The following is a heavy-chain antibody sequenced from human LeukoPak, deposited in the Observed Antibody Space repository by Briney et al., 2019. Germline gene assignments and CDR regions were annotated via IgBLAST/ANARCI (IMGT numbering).Heavy chain of an antibody. CDR1: GGSISSYY. J-gene: IGHJ6*03. CDR2: IYYSGST. Sequence: SETLSLTCTVSGGSISSYYWSWIRQPPGKGLEWIGNIYYSGSTNYNPSLKSRVTISVDTSKNQFSLKLSSVTAADTAVYYCARAPYDFWSGCPIGWYYYYMDVWGKGATVTVSS. CDR3: ARAPYDFWSGCPIGWYYYYMDV. V-gene: IGHV4-59*01. D-gene: IGHD3-3*01.